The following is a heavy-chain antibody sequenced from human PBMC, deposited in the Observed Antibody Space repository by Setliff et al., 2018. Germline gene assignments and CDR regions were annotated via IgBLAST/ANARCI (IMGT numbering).Heavy chain of an antibody. CDR3: AREPYDYIWGSYRSPYFDH. V-gene: IGHV1-2*02. CDR2: INPKTGGT. D-gene: IGHD3-16*02. J-gene: IGHJ4*02. Sequence: ASVKVSCKASGYTFVGYYLHWVRQAPGQGLEWMGWINPKTGGTNYAQKFQGRVTMTRDASINTAFMHLSSLKSDDMAVHYCAREPYDYIWGSYRSPYFDHWGQGALVTVSS. CDR1: GYTFVGYY.